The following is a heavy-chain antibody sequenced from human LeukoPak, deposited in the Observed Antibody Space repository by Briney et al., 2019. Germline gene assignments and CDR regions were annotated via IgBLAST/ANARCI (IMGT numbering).Heavy chain of an antibody. CDR3: AGGPQTSIAAAGIDY. J-gene: IGHJ4*02. Sequence: SETLSLTCTVSGASFSSSTYYWGWIRQPPGKGLEWIGSIYYSGSTYYNPSLKSRVTMSVDTSKNQFSLKLSSVTAADTAVYYCAGGPQTSIAAAGIDYWGQGTLVTVSS. V-gene: IGHV4-39*07. D-gene: IGHD6-13*01. CDR1: GASFSSSTYY. CDR2: IYYSGST.